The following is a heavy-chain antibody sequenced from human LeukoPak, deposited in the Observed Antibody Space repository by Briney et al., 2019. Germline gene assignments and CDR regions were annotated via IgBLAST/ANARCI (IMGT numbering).Heavy chain of an antibody. CDR1: GGSISSSRFY. J-gene: IGHJ4*02. Sequence: PSETLSLTCTVSGGSISSSRFYWAWIRQSPGRGLEWIGSIYYSGATYSDPSLKSRVTVSVDTSKSQFSLKLNSVTGADTAVYYCVRQNYGSGSYFDSWGQGTLVTVSS. D-gene: IGHD3-10*01. CDR3: VRQNYGSGSYFDS. V-gene: IGHV4-39*01. CDR2: IYYSGAT.